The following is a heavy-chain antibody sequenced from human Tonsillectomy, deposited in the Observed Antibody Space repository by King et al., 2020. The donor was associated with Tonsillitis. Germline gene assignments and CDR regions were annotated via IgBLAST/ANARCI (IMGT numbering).Heavy chain of an antibody. CDR2: IYYSGST. V-gene: IGHV4-59*01. CDR3: ARGGGDFWSGYFDY. J-gene: IGHJ4*02. Sequence: VPLQESGPGLVKPSETLSLTCTVSGGSISSYYWSWIRQPPGKGLEWIGYIYYSGSTNYNPSLKSRVTISVDTSKNQFSLKLSSVTAADTAVYYCARGGGDFWSGYFDYWGQGTLVTVSS. D-gene: IGHD3-3*01. CDR1: GGSISSYY.